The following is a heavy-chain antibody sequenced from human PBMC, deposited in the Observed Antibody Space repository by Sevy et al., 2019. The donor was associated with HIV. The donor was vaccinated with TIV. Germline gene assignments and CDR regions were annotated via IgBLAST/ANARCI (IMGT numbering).Heavy chain of an antibody. D-gene: IGHD2-15*01. CDR1: GYSFTSYW. V-gene: IGHV5-51*01. J-gene: IGHJ4*02. CDR3: ARAAIEDCSGGSCYEVGLYYFDY. CDR2: IYPGDSDT. Sequence: GESLKISCKGSGYSFTSYWIGWVRQMPGKGLEWMGIIYPGDSDTRYSQSFQGQVTISADKSISTAYLQWSSLKASDTVMYYCARAAIEDCSGGSCYEVGLYYFDYWGQGPLVTVSS.